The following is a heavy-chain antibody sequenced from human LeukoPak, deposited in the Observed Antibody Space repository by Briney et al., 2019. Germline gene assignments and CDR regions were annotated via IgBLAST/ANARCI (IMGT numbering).Heavy chain of an antibody. V-gene: IGHV4-4*02. CDR1: GGSISSSNW. D-gene: IGHD1-26*01. CDR3: ARRGRWELLGWFDP. J-gene: IGHJ5*02. Sequence: SETLSLTCAVSGGSISSSNWWSWVRQPPGKGLEWIGEIYHSGSTNYNPSLKSRVTISVDTSKNQFSLKLSSVTAADTAVYYCARRGRWELLGWFDPWGQGTLVTVSS. CDR2: IYHSGST.